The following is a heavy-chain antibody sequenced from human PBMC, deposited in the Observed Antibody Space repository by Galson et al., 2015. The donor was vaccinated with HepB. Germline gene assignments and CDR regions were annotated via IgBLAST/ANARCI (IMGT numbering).Heavy chain of an antibody. D-gene: IGHD3-16*01. Sequence: CAISGDSVSSNSAAWNWIRQSPSRGLEWLGRTYYRSKWYNDYAVSVKSRITINPDTSKNQFSLQLNSVTPEDTAVYYCANVMGPCGYGAEDGCYYYGMDVWGQGTTVTVSS. J-gene: IGHJ6*02. CDR1: GDSVSSNSAA. CDR2: TYYRSKWYN. V-gene: IGHV6-1*01. CDR3: ANVMGPCGYGAEDGCYYYGMDV.